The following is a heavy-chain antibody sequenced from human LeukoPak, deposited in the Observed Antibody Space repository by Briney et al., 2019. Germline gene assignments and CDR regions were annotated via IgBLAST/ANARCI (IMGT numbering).Heavy chain of an antibody. CDR2: ISGSGGST. CDR1: GFTFSSYG. V-gene: IGHV3-23*01. CDR3: ARGRQQLVGWAGVYYYMDV. Sequence: PGGTLRLSCAASGFTFSSYGMSWVRQAPGKGLEWVSAISGSGGSTYYADSVKGRFTISRDNSKNTLYLQMNSLRAEDTAVYYCARGRQQLVGWAGVYYYMDVWGKGTTVTISS. J-gene: IGHJ6*03. D-gene: IGHD6-13*01.